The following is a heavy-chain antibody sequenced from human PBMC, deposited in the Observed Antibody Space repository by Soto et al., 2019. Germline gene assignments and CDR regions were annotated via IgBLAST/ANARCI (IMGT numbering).Heavy chain of an antibody. Sequence: HPGGSLRLSCAASGFAFSTYAMTWVRQAPGKGLEWVSAIGDSGSITYYADSVRGRFTSSRDNSKNMLFLQMDSLRADDTAVYYCAKYAVPVAPKRDFDYWGQGTLVTVSS. CDR1: GFAFSTYA. CDR2: IGDSGSIT. CDR3: AKYAVPVAPKRDFDY. J-gene: IGHJ4*02. D-gene: IGHD2-2*01. V-gene: IGHV3-23*01.